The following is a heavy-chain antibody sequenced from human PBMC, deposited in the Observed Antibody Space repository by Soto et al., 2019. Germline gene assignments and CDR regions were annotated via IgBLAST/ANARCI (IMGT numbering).Heavy chain of an antibody. CDR3: ARRHTVPPVPLDYGMDV. CDR2: ISDDGTNT. D-gene: IGHD1-1*01. CDR1: GFIFNSYE. Sequence: QVQLVESGGGVVQPGRSLRLSCAGSGFIFNSYEMHWVRQAPGKGLEWVARISDDGTNTDYADSVRGRFTVSRDTSKNTMYLQMTSLRRDDTSVYYCARRHTVPPVPLDYGMDVWGQGTTVTVSS. J-gene: IGHJ6*02. V-gene: IGHV3-30*04.